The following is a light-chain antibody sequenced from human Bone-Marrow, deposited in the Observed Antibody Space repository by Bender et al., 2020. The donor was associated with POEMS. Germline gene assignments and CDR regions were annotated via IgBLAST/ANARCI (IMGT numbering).Light chain of an antibody. J-gene: IGLJ3*02. CDR1: SSDVGDYDY. CDR2: DVN. Sequence: QSALTQPRSVSGSPGHSVTISCTGTSSDVGDYDYVSWYQQHPGKAPKFIIYDVNKRPSGVPDRFSGSKSANTASLTISGLQSEDAADYYCSTWDDRLNAWLFGGGTKLTVL. V-gene: IGLV2-11*01. CDR3: STWDDRLNAWL.